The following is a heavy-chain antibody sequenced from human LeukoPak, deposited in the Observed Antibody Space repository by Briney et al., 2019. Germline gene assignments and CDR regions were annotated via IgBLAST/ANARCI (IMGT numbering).Heavy chain of an antibody. D-gene: IGHD5/OR15-5a*01. J-gene: IGHJ4*02. V-gene: IGHV3-23*01. CDR1: GFTFSRYA. CDR2: IGGSGANT. Sequence: QPGGSLILSCAASGFTFSRYAMSWVRQAPGKGLEWVSAIGGSGANTYYADSVKGRFTISRDNSKSTLSLQMNSLRAEDTAVYYCTKDSSVPFGITDWGQGTLVTVSS. CDR3: TKDSSVPFGITD.